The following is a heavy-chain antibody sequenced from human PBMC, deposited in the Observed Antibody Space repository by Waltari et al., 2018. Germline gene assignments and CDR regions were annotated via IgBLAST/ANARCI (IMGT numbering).Heavy chain of an antibody. Sequence: QVQLQESGPGLVKPSGTLSLTCPVSGCSISSSKWWSWVLQPPGKGLDWIGEIYHSGSTNYNPSLKSRVTISVDKSKNQFSLKLSSVTAADTAVYYCARVGGIAARLFFDYWGQGTLVTVSS. V-gene: IGHV4-4*02. D-gene: IGHD6-6*01. J-gene: IGHJ4*02. CDR2: IYHSGST. CDR1: GCSISSSKW. CDR3: ARVGGIAARLFFDY.